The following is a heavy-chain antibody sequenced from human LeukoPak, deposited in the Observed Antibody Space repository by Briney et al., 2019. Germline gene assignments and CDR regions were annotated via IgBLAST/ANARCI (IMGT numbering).Heavy chain of an antibody. J-gene: IGHJ4*02. CDR2: INPGDSDT. V-gene: IGHV5-51*01. CDR1: GYSFTSYW. Sequence: KYGESLKISCKGSGYSFTSYWVGWVRQMPGKGLEWMGTINPGDSDTRYSPSFQGQVTISADKSISTAYLQWSSLKASDTAMYYCARSRKISYCSSTSCYGPGDYWGQGTLVTVSS. CDR3: ARSRKISYCSSTSCYGPGDY. D-gene: IGHD2-2*01.